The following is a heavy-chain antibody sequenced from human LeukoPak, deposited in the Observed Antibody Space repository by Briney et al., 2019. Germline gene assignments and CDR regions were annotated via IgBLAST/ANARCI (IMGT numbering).Heavy chain of an antibody. D-gene: IGHD5-18*01. V-gene: IGHV1-69*05. CDR2: IIPIFGTA. CDR1: GGTFSSYA. Sequence: GASVKVSCKASGGTFSSYAISWVRQAPGQGLEWMGRIIPIFGTANYAQKFQGRVTITTDESTSTAYMELSSLRSEDTAVYYCATSSEGGYSYGSDIDYWGQGTLVTVSS. J-gene: IGHJ4*02. CDR3: ATSSEGGYSYGSDIDY.